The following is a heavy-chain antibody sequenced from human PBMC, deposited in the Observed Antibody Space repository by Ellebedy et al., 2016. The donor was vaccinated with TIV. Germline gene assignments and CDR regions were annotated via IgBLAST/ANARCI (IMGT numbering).Heavy chain of an antibody. Sequence: GGSLRLSCAASGFTLSSYSMNWVRKVPGKGLEWVSAISGSGGSTYYADSVKGRFTISRDNSKNTLYLQMNSLRAEDTAVYYCAKDTRGQQLVLVDYWGQGTLVTVSS. CDR3: AKDTRGQQLVLVDY. CDR1: GFTLSSYS. D-gene: IGHD6-13*01. J-gene: IGHJ4*02. CDR2: ISGSGGST. V-gene: IGHV3-23*01.